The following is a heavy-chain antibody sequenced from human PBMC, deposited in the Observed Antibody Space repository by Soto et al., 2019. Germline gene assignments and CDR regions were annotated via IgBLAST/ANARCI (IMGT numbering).Heavy chain of an antibody. CDR2: INAGNGNT. V-gene: IGHV1-3*01. Sequence: ASVKVSCKASGYTFTSYAMHWVRQAPGQRLEWMGWINAGNGNTKYSQKFQGRVTITRDTSASTAYMELSSLRSEDTAVYYCARTRLRTHKFDPWGQGTLVTVSS. CDR1: GYTFTSYA. CDR3: ARTRLRTHKFDP. D-gene: IGHD4-17*01. J-gene: IGHJ5*02.